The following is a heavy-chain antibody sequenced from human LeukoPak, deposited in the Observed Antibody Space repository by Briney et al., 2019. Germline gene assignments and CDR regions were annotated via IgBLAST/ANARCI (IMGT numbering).Heavy chain of an antibody. Sequence: GGSLRLSCAAFGITFSSYGMNWVRQAPGKGLEWVAFIRYDGSNKHYADSVKGRFTISRDNAKNSLYLQMNGLRAEDTAFYYCARDYGGSSPFDYWGQGTLVTVSS. J-gene: IGHJ4*02. CDR2: IRYDGSNK. V-gene: IGHV3-30*02. CDR3: ARDYGGSSPFDY. D-gene: IGHD4-23*01. CDR1: GITFSSYG.